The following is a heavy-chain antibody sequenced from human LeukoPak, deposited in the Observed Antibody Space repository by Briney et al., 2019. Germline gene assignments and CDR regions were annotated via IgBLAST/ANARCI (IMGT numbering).Heavy chain of an antibody. Sequence: ASVKVSCKASGGTFSSYAISWVRQAPGQGLEWMGGIIPIFGTASYAQKFQGRVTITTDESTSTAHMELSSLRSEDTAVYYCARGGYCSGGSCYRRYYFDYWGQGTLVTVSS. CDR3: ARGGYCSGGSCYRRYYFDY. CDR2: IIPIFGTA. V-gene: IGHV1-69*05. D-gene: IGHD2-15*01. CDR1: GGTFSSYA. J-gene: IGHJ4*02.